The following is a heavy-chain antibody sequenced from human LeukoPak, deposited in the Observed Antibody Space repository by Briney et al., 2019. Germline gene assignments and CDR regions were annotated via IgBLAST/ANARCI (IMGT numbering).Heavy chain of an antibody. CDR2: ISGSGGST. V-gene: IGHV3-23*01. CDR3: AKRGPIYSASPGNYFDY. D-gene: IGHD3-10*01. CDR1: GFTFSSYA. Sequence: KPGGSLRLSCAASGFTFSSYAMSWVRQAPGKGLEWVSAISGSGGSTYYADSVKGRFTISRDNSKNTLYLQMNSLRAEDTAIYYCAKRGPIYSASPGNYFDYWGQGTLVTVSS. J-gene: IGHJ4*02.